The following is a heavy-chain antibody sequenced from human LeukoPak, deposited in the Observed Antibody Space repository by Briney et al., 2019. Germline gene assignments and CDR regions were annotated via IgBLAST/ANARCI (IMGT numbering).Heavy chain of an antibody. D-gene: IGHD3-3*01. CDR1: GFSFSIYA. CDR3: AKGVQNYDFLRFNY. V-gene: IGHV3-23*01. J-gene: IGHJ4*02. Sequence: GGSLRLSCAASGFSFSIYAMSWVSQAPGKGLEWVSSISGNGASTYYGDSVKGRFTISRDNSKNTVYVQMNSLRDEDTAVYYCAKGVQNYDFLRFNYWSRGILVTVSS. CDR2: ISGNGAST.